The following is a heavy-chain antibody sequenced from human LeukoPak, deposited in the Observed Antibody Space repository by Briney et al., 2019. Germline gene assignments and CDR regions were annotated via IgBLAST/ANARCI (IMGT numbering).Heavy chain of an antibody. Sequence: SETLSLTCAVYGGSFSGYYWSWIRQPPGKGLEWIGEINHSGSTNYNPSLKSWVTISVDTSKNQFSLKLSSVTAADTAVYYCASPTRGYWGQGTLVTVSS. D-gene: IGHD3-10*01. J-gene: IGHJ4*02. CDR2: INHSGST. CDR1: GGSFSGYY. V-gene: IGHV4-34*01. CDR3: ASPTRGY.